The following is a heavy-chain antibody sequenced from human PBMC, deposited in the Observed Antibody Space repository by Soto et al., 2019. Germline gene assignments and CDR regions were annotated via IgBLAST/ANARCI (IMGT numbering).Heavy chain of an antibody. CDR2: VYHSETT. Sequence: QVQLQESGPGLVKPSGTLSLTCAVSGDSISSSCWWSWVRQPPGKGLEWIGEVYHSETTNYNPSLKSRVTISVDKFKNQFSLRLNSVTAADTAVYYCALGAVTGLDYWGQGTLVTVSS. J-gene: IGHJ4*02. CDR3: ALGAVTGLDY. CDR1: GDSISSSCW. D-gene: IGHD3-16*01. V-gene: IGHV4-4*02.